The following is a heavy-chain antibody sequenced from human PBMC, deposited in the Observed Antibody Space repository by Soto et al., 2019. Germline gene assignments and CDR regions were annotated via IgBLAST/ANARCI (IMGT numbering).Heavy chain of an antibody. Sequence: LRLSCAASGFTFSSYAMSWVRQAPGKGLEWVSTISGSGGGTYYADSVKGRFTISRDNSKNTLYLQMNSLRAEDAAVYYCAKARVSITIFGVVTPAALDVWGKGTTVTVSS. CDR2: ISGSGGGT. D-gene: IGHD3-3*01. J-gene: IGHJ6*04. V-gene: IGHV3-23*01. CDR3: AKARVSITIFGVVTPAALDV. CDR1: GFTFSSYA.